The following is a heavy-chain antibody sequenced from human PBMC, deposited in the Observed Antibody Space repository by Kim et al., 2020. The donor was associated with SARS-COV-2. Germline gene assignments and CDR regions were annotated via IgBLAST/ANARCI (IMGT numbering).Heavy chain of an antibody. Sequence: SVKVSCKASGGTFSSYAISWVRQAPGQGLEWMGGIIPIFGTANYAQKFQGRVTITADESTSTAYMELSSLRSEDTAVYYCARVYYDILTGYYTYYFDYWGQGTLVTVSS. D-gene: IGHD3-9*01. J-gene: IGHJ4*02. CDR3: ARVYYDILTGYYTYYFDY. CDR1: GGTFSSYA. V-gene: IGHV1-69*13. CDR2: IIPIFGTA.